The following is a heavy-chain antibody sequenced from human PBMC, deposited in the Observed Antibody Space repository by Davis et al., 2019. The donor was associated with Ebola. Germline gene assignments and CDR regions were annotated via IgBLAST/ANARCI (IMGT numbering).Heavy chain of an antibody. D-gene: IGHD2-15*01. J-gene: IGHJ4*02. CDR3: ARADIVVVVAAFDY. V-gene: IGHV4-34*01. CDR1: GGSFSGYY. Sequence: GSLRLSCAVYGGSFSGYYWSWIRQPPGKGLEWIGEINHSGSTNYNPSLKSRVTISVDTSKNQFSLKLSSVTAADTAVYYCARADIVVVVAAFDYWGQGTLVTVSS. CDR2: INHSGST.